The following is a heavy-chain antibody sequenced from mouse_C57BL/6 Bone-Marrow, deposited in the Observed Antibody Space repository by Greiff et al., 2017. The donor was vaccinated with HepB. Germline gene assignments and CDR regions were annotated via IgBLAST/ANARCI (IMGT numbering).Heavy chain of an antibody. CDR2: IYPGDGDT. V-gene: IGHV1-80*01. CDR3: AREEGNGSSSFAY. CDR1: GYAFSSYW. D-gene: IGHD1-1*01. Sequence: QVQLQQSGAELVKPGASVKISCKASGYAFSSYWMNWVKQRPGKGLEWIGQIYPGDGDTNYNGKFKGKATLTADKSSSAAYMQLSSLASEDAAVYFCAREEGNGSSSFAYWGQGTLVTVSA. J-gene: IGHJ3*01.